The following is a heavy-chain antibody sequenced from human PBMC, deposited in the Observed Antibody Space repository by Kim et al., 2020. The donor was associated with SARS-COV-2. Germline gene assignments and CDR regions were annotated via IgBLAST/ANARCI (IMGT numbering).Heavy chain of an antibody. CDR2: INHSGST. V-gene: IGHV4-34*01. D-gene: IGHD6-13*01. CDR1: GGSFSGYY. Sequence: SETLSLTCAVYGGSFSGYYWSWIRQHPGKGLEWIGEINHSGSTNYNPSLKSRVTISVDTSKNQFSLKLSSVTAADTAVYYCARGMWSSSGYWGQGTLVTVSS. CDR3: ARGMWSSSGY. J-gene: IGHJ4*02.